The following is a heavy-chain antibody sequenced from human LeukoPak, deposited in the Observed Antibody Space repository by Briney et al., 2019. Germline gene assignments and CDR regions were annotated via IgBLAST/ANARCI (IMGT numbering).Heavy chain of an antibody. J-gene: IGHJ4*02. CDR3: AKDHTAMGPYYFDY. CDR2: ISYDGSNK. D-gene: IGHD5-18*01. Sequence: PGGSLRLSCAASGFTLSSYGMHWVRQAPGKGLEWVAVISYDGSNKYYADSVKGRFTISRDNSKNTLYLQMNSLRAEDTAVYYCAKDHTAMGPYYFDYWGQGTLVTVSS. V-gene: IGHV3-30*18. CDR1: GFTLSSYG.